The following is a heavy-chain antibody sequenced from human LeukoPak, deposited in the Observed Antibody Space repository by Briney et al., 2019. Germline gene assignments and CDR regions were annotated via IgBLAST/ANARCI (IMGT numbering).Heavy chain of an antibody. V-gene: IGHV4-34*01. CDR2: INHSGST. CDR3: ARGSYSYYYYMDV. Sequence: PSETLSLTCTVSGGSISSYYWSWIRQPPGKGLEWIGEINHSGSTNYNPSLKSRVTISVDTSKNQFSLKLSSVTAADTAVYYCARGSYSYYYYMDVWGKGTTVTVSS. J-gene: IGHJ6*03. CDR1: GGSISSYY.